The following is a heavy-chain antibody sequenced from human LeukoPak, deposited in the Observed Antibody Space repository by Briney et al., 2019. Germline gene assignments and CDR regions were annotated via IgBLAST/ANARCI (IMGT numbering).Heavy chain of an antibody. CDR1: GGSISSGGYY. D-gene: IGHD6-13*01. V-gene: IGHV4-39*01. J-gene: IGHJ5*02. Sequence: SETLSLTCTVSGGSISSGGYYWGWIRQPPGKGLEWIGSMYYSGSTYYNPSLKSRVTISVDTSKNQFSLKLSSVTAADTAVYYCARHVTLTGIPLRQPNWFDPWGQGTLVTVSS. CDR3: ARHVTLTGIPLRQPNWFDP. CDR2: MYYSGST.